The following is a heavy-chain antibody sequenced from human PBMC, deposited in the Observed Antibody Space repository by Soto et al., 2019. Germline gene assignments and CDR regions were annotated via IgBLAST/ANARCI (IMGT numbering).Heavy chain of an antibody. J-gene: IGHJ6*02. D-gene: IGHD6-19*01. CDR3: AREVAGTLDYGMDV. V-gene: IGHV3-74*01. CDR1: GFTFSSYW. CDR2: INSDGSST. Sequence: EVQLVESGGGLVQPGGSLRLSCAASGFTFSSYWMHWVRQAPGKGLVWVSRINSDGSSTSYADSVKGRFTISRDNXXNTLYLQMNSLRAEDTAVYYCAREVAGTLDYGMDVWGQGTTVTVSS.